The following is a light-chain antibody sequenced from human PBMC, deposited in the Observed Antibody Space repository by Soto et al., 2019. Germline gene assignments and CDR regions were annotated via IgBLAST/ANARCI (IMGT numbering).Light chain of an antibody. CDR2: EVS. CDR1: SSDIGAYIY. Sequence: QSDLIQPTSASRCPGQSDSISCTGTSSDIGAYIYVSWYQQHPGKAPKLMISEVSRRPSGVPERFSGYKSGNTASLTVSGLQADDEAHYYCSSYAGSNNFVFGTGTKVTV. J-gene: IGLJ1*01. V-gene: IGLV2-8*01. CDR3: SSYAGSNNFV.